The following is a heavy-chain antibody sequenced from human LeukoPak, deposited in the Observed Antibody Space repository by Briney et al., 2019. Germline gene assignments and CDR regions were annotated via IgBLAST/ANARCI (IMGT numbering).Heavy chain of an antibody. CDR1: GFSFSRYW. J-gene: IGHJ4*01. Sequence: GGSLRLSCAASGFSFSRYWMNWVRQAPGKGLEWVAPINQDESANFYVDSVKGRFTISRDNTKNLLFLQMNSLRVEDTAVYYCAKLLRDVTIYDFWGHGDLVTVSS. CDR3: AKLLRDVTIYDF. D-gene: IGHD5-24*01. CDR2: INQDESAN. V-gene: IGHV3-7*01.